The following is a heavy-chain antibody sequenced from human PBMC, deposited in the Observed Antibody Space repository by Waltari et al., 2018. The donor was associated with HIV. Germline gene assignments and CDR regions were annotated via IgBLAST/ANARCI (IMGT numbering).Heavy chain of an antibody. D-gene: IGHD2-15*01. J-gene: IGHJ3*02. CDR2: IYYSGTP. CDR1: GGSISTSGYY. CDR3: ARRPYCSSASCYPSDARGAFDI. V-gene: IGHV4-39*01. Sequence: QLQLQQSGPGLVKPSETLSLICTVSGGSISTSGYYWGWIRQPPGKGLEWIGSIYYSGTPSYHPSLKSRVTISADTARNQFSLWLSSVTAADTAVYYCARRPYCSSASCYPSDARGAFDIWGQGTMVTVSS.